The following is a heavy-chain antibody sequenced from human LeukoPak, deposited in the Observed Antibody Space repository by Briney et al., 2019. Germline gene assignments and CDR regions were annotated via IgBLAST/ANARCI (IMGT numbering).Heavy chain of an antibody. CDR1: GFTFDDYA. Sequence: GGSLRLSCAASGFTFDDYAMHWVRQAPGKGLEWVSGISWNSGSIGYADSVKGRFTISRDNAKNSLYLQMNSLRAEDTALYYCAKDYYYGSGSSTSIDYWGQGTLVTVSS. V-gene: IGHV3-9*01. D-gene: IGHD3-10*01. CDR2: ISWNSGSI. CDR3: AKDYYYGSGSSTSIDY. J-gene: IGHJ4*02.